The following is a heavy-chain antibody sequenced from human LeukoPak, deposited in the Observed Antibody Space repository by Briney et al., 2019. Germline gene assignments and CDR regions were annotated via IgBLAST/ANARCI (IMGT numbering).Heavy chain of an antibody. D-gene: IGHD6-13*01. CDR2: ISANGGST. J-gene: IGHJ4*02. Sequence: GGSLRLSCAASGFTFSGYPMHWVRQAPGKGLEYLSGISANGGSTYYANSVKGRFTISRDNSKNTLYLQMGSLRPEDMAVYYCARDGSNWDFDYWGQGTLVTVSS. V-gene: IGHV3-64*01. CDR1: GFTFSGYP. CDR3: ARDGSNWDFDY.